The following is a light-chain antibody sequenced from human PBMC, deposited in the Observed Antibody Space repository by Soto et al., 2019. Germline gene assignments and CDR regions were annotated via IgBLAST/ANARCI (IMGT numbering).Light chain of an antibody. J-gene: IGKJ3*01. V-gene: IGKV3-11*01. CDR2: DAS. CDR3: HQRSTWPFT. CDR1: QSISSY. Sequence: EIVLTQSPANLSLSPGERATLSCRASQSISSYLAWYQQKPDQAPRLLIYDASNRATGIPARFSGSGSGTDFTLTISSLEPEDFAVYYCHQRSTWPFTFGPWTKVDIK.